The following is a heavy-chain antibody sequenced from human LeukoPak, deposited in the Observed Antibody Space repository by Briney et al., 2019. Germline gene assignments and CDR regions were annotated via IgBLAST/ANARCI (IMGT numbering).Heavy chain of an antibody. Sequence: PGGSLRLSCAASGFTFSGSAMHWVRQASGKGLEWVGRIRSKANSYATAYAASVKGRFTISRDDSKNTAYLQMNSLKTEDTAVYYCTSSWEPDGFDPWGQGTLVTVSS. J-gene: IGHJ5*02. CDR1: GFTFSGSA. D-gene: IGHD1-26*01. CDR3: TSSWEPDGFDP. V-gene: IGHV3-73*01. CDR2: IRSKANSYAT.